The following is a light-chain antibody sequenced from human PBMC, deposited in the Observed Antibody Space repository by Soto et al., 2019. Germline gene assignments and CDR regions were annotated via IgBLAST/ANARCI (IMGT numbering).Light chain of an antibody. J-gene: IGKJ1*01. CDR2: GAS. CDR3: QQYGSSGT. V-gene: IGKV3-20*01. CDR1: QSVSSN. Sequence: EIVMTQSPSTLSGSPGERATLSWRASQSVSSNLAWYQQKPGQAPRLLIYGASTRATGIPDRFSGSGSGTDFTLTISRLEPEDFAVYYCQQYGSSGTFGQGTKVDIK.